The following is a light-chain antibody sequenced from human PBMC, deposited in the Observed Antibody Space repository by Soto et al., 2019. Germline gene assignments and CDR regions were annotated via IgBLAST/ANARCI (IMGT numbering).Light chain of an antibody. CDR3: QHYNYWPYT. Sequence: TQSPAKRATLSCRTSSHASGNTLAWYQQKPGQAPRLLIYDASTRATGVTDRFSGSGSGTDFTLTISSLQSEDFAVYYCQHYNYWPYTLGQGTKVDIK. V-gene: IGKV3-15*01. CDR1: SHASGN. J-gene: IGKJ2*01. CDR2: DAS.